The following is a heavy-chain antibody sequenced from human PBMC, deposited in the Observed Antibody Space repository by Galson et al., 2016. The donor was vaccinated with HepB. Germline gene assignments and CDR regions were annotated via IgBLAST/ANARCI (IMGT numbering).Heavy chain of an antibody. CDR2: IYYSGNT. D-gene: IGHD1-14*01. Sequence: SETLSLTCTVSGDSISIRGYYWAWIRQPPGKGLEWIGSIYYSGNTYNTPSLKTRVSMSVDTSKNHFSMELSSMTAADTAVYYCARRTLQPSFDYWGQGTPVIASS. CDR1: GDSISIRGYY. V-gene: IGHV4-39*02. J-gene: IGHJ4*02. CDR3: ARRTLQPSFDY.